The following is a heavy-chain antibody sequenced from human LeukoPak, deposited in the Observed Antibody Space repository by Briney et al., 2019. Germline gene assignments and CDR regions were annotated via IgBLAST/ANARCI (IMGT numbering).Heavy chain of an antibody. V-gene: IGHV1-2*02. CDR3: ARAWLRLNPYFDY. Sequence: GASVKVSCKASGYTFTSSYMHWVRQAPGQGLEWMGWINPNSGGTNYAQKFQGRVTMTRDTSISTSYMELSRLRSDDTAVYYCARAWLRLNPYFDYWGQGTLVTVSS. J-gene: IGHJ4*02. D-gene: IGHD5-12*01. CDR2: INPNSGGT. CDR1: GYTFTSSY.